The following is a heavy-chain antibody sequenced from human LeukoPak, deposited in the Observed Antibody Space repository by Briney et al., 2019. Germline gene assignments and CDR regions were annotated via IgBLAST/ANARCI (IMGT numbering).Heavy chain of an antibody. Sequence: ASVKVSCKASGYTFTSYGISWVRQAPGQGLEWMGWISAYNGNTNYAQKLQGRVTMTTDTSTSTAYMELRSLRSDDTAVYYCAGTYCYDSSGYYYDNWFDPWGQGTLVTVSS. CDR2: ISAYNGNT. CDR3: AGTYCYDSSGYYYDNWFDP. V-gene: IGHV1-18*01. CDR1: GYTFTSYG. J-gene: IGHJ5*02. D-gene: IGHD3-22*01.